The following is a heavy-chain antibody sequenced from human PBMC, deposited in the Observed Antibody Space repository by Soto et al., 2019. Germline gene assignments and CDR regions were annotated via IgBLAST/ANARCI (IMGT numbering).Heavy chain of an antibody. D-gene: IGHD2-21*01. CDR2: IYSGGST. Sequence: EVQVVESGGGLIQPGGSLRLSCEVSGFSVTANYMSWVRQAPGKGLEWVSVIYSGGSTYYIDSVKGRFSISRDISKNTLYRQLNGLKAEDTPVYYRHCSGYWGQGTLVTVSS. J-gene: IGHJ4*02. V-gene: IGHV3-53*01. CDR1: GFSVTANY. CDR3: HCSGY.